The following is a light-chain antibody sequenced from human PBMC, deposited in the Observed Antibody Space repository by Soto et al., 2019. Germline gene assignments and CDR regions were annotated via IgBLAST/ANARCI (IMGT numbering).Light chain of an antibody. CDR3: QQYHSSPLFS. J-gene: IGKJ3*01. V-gene: IGKV3-20*01. CDR2: GAS. Sequence: EIVLTQSPGTLSLSPGERATLSCRASQSVSSSYLAWYQQKPGQAPRLLIYGASIRATGIPDRFSGSGSGTDFGLTNSRLEPEDVAVYYCQQYHSSPLFSFGPGTKVDIK. CDR1: QSVSSSY.